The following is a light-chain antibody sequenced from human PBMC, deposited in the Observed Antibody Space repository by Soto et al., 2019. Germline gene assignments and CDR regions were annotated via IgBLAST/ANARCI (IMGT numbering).Light chain of an antibody. J-gene: IGKJ4*01. CDR1: QGIANF. CDR2: AAS. V-gene: IGKV1-16*02. Sequence: DIQMTQSPSSLSASVGDTVTITCGASQGIANFLAWIQQKPGKAPKSLIYAASSLQSGVPSKCSGSGAETDFTLTISSLQPEDSATYYCQQYHSYPVTFGGGTKVEIK. CDR3: QQYHSYPVT.